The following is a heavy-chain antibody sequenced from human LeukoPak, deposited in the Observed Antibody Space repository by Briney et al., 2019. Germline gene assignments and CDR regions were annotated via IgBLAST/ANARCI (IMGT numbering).Heavy chain of an antibody. CDR3: AIRRPTVTRRGPWFDP. D-gene: IGHD4-17*01. V-gene: IGHV3-21*04. J-gene: IGHJ5*02. CDR2: ITRGSDYI. Sequence: PGGSLRLSCAASGFTFSTYSMNWVRQAPGQGLEWVSSITRGSDYIYYADSVKGRFTISRDNSKNTLYLQMNSLRAEDTAVYYCAIRRPTVTRRGPWFDPWGQGTLVTVSS. CDR1: GFTFSTYS.